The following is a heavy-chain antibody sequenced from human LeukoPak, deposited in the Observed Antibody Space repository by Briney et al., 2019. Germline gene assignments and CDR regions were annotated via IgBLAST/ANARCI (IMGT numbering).Heavy chain of an antibody. V-gene: IGHV3-30*02. CDR3: AKDGISYYYGSGSYSDY. CDR1: GFTFSSYG. J-gene: IGHJ4*02. Sequence: PGGSLRLSCAASGFTFSSYGMHWVRQAPGKGLEWVAFIRYDGSNKYYADSVKGRFTISRDNSKNTLYLQMNSLRAEDTAVYYCAKDGISYYYGSGSYSDYWGQGTLVTVSS. D-gene: IGHD3-10*01. CDR2: IRYDGSNK.